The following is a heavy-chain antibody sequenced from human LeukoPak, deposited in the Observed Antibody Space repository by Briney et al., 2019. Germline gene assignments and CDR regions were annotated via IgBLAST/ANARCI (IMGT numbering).Heavy chain of an antibody. CDR1: GGSISSYY. CDR2: IYYSGST. J-gene: IGHJ6*02. Sequence: SETLSLTCTVSGGSISSYYWSWIRQPPGKGLEWIGYIYYSGSTNYNPSLKSRVTISVDTSKNQFSLKLSSVTAADTAVYYCARVTHNGQYGMGVWGQGTTVTVSS. V-gene: IGHV4-59*01. D-gene: IGHD2-8*01. CDR3: ARVTHNGQYGMGV.